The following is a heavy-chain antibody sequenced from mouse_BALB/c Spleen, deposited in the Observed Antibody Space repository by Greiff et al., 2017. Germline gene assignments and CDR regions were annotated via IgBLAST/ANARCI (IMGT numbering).Heavy chain of an antibody. D-gene: IGHD4-1*01. CDR1: GYTFTSYT. Sequence: VQLQQSAAELARPGASVKMSCKASGYTFTSYTMHWVKQRPGQGLEWIGYINPSSGYTEYNQKFKDKTTLTADKSSSTAYMQLSSLTSEDSAVYYCARRVTGYAMDYWGQGTSVTVSS. J-gene: IGHJ4*01. CDR2: INPSSGYT. V-gene: IGHV1-4*02. CDR3: ARRVTGYAMDY.